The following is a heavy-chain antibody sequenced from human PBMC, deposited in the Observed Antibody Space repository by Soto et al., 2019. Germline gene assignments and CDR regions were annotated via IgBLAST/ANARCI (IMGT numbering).Heavy chain of an antibody. CDR2: TNVGNGNT. V-gene: IGHV1-3*01. CDR3: ARGDKEDSSGWYGRGNWFDP. CDR1: GYTFSSYA. Sequence: ASVKVSCKASGYTFSSYAMHWVRQAPGQRLEWMGWTNVGNGNTKYSQKFQGRVTITRDTSASTAYMELSSLRSEDTAVYYCARGDKEDSSGWYGRGNWFDPWGQGTLVTVSS. J-gene: IGHJ5*02. D-gene: IGHD6-19*01.